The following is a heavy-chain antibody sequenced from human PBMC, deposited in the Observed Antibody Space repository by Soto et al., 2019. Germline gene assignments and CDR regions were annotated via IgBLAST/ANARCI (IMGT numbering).Heavy chain of an antibody. V-gene: IGHV3-23*01. CDR1: GFTFSSCA. CDR3: AKDLGLLVYAEASDY. Sequence: EVQLLESGGGLVQPGGSLRLSCAASGFTFSSCAMSWVRQTPGKGLEWVSAISGSGGSTYYADSVKGRFTISRDNSKNTLYLQMNSLRAEDTAVYYCAKDLGLLVYAEASDYWGQGTLVTVSS. J-gene: IGHJ4*02. CDR2: ISGSGGST. D-gene: IGHD2-8*01.